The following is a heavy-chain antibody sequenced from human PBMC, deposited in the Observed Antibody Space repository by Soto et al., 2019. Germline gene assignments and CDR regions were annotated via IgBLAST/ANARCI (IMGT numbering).Heavy chain of an antibody. V-gene: IGHV4-59*08. CDR3: VRLIGNSWLET. CDR2: IYYSGNT. Sequence: PSETLSLTCTVSGDSISSYYWSWIRQPPGKGLEWIGYIYYSGNTNYHPSLKSRVTISVDTSKNQVSLQLNSVTPDDTAVYYCVRLIGNSWLETWGQGTLVTVSS. CDR1: GDSISSYY. J-gene: IGHJ5*02.